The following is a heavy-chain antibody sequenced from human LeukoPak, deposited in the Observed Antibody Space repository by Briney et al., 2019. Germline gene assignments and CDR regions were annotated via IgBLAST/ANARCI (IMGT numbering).Heavy chain of an antibody. CDR1: GYTFTGYY. J-gene: IGHJ6*03. D-gene: IGHD3-10*01. CDR3: ARDKYYGSGGYRIPQPYYYYYMDV. V-gene: IGHV1-2*02. Sequence: ASVKVSCKASGYTFTGYYMHWVRQAPGQGLEWMGWINPNSGGTNYAQKFQGRVTMTRDTSISTAYMELSRLRSDDTAVYYCARDKYYGSGGYRIPQPYYYYYMDVWGKGTTVTISS. CDR2: INPNSGGT.